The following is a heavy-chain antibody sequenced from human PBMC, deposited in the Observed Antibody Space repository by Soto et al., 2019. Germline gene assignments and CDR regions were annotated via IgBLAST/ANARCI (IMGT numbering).Heavy chain of an antibody. Sequence: SETLSLTCAVYGGSFSGYYWSWIRQPPGKGLEWIGEINHSGSTNYNPSPKSRVTISVDTSKNQFSLKLSSVTAADTAVYYCARMTVRYCSGGSCYPSFSYYGMDVWGQGTTVTVSS. CDR1: GGSFSGYY. V-gene: IGHV4-34*01. D-gene: IGHD2-15*01. CDR2: INHSGST. J-gene: IGHJ6*02. CDR3: ARMTVRYCSGGSCYPSFSYYGMDV.